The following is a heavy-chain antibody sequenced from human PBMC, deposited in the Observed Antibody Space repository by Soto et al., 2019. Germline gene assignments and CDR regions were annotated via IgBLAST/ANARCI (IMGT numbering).Heavy chain of an antibody. CDR2: ISAGNDNT. J-gene: IGHJ4*02. V-gene: IGHV1-3*01. D-gene: IGHD6-19*01. CDR1: GYTFTNYA. CDR3: ARGAVSSGWYVGEFDS. Sequence: GASVKVSCKASGYTFTNYAMNWVRQAPGQRLEWMGWISAGNDNTKYSQKFQGRVTITRDTSASTAYMELSSLRSEDTAVYYCARGAVSSGWYVGEFDSWGQGTLVTVSS.